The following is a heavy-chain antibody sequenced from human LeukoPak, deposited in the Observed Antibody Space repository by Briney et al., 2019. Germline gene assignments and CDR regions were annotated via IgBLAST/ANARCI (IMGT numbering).Heavy chain of an antibody. V-gene: IGHV3-11*05. D-gene: IGHD6-13*01. J-gene: IGHJ4*02. CDR3: ARGIYSSRNY. Sequence: GGSLRLSCAASGFIFSDYYMSWIRQAPGKGLEWVSYISDSGIYTNYADSLKGRFTISRDNAKNSLYLQMNSLRAEDTAVYYCARGIYSSRNYWGQGTLVTVSS. CDR2: ISDSGIYT. CDR1: GFIFSDYY.